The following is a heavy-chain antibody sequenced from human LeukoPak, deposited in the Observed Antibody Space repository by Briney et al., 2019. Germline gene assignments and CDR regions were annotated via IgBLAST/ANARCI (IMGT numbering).Heavy chain of an antibody. Sequence: ATXKXSCKASGGTFSSYAISWVRQAPGQGLEWMGGIIPIFGTANYAQKFQGRVTITTDESTSTAYMELSSLRSEDTAVYYCARDRVPAANNWFDPWGQGTLVTVSS. CDR1: GGTFSSYA. V-gene: IGHV1-69*05. CDR3: ARDRVPAANNWFDP. CDR2: IIPIFGTA. J-gene: IGHJ5*02. D-gene: IGHD2-2*01.